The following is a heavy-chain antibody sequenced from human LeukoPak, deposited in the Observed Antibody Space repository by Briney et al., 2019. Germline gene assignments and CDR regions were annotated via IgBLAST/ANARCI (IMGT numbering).Heavy chain of an antibody. CDR3: ARGRAYCGGDCYRKYYFDY. V-gene: IGHV1-8*01. CDR1: GYTFTSYD. CDR2: MNPNSGNT. Sequence: ASVKVSCKASGYTFTSYDINWVRQATGQGLEWMGWMNPNSGNTGYAQKFQGRVTMTRNTSISTAYMKLSSLRSEDTAVYYCARGRAYCGGDCYRKYYFDYWGQGTLVTVSS. J-gene: IGHJ4*02. D-gene: IGHD2-21*02.